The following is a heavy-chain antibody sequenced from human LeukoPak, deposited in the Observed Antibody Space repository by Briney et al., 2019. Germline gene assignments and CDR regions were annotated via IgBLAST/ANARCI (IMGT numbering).Heavy chain of an antibody. CDR2: INAGNGNT. CDR1: GYTFTSYA. Sequence: ALVKVSCKASGYTFTSYAMHWVRQAPGQRLEWMGWINAGNGNTKYSQKFQGRVTITRDTSASTAYMELSSLRSEVTAVYYCARGQYSSGWYGIDYWGQGTLVTVSS. CDR3: ARGQYSSGWYGIDY. D-gene: IGHD6-19*01. V-gene: IGHV1-3*01. J-gene: IGHJ4*02.